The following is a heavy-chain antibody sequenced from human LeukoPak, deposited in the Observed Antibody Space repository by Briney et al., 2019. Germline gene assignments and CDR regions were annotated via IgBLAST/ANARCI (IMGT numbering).Heavy chain of an antibody. CDR1: GFTFSNTW. V-gene: IGHV3-15*01. CDR3: STDSTIVY. J-gene: IGHJ4*02. Sequence: GGSLRLPCAASGFTFSNTWMSWVRQAPGKGVEWVGRIKSKTDGGTTDYAAPVKGRFSISRDDSKNTLYLQMNSLKTEDTAVYYCSTDSTIVYWGQGTLVTVSS. CDR2: IKSKTDGGTT. D-gene: IGHD3-9*01.